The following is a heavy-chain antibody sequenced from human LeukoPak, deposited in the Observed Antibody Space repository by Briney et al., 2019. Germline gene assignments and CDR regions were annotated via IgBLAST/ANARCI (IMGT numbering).Heavy chain of an antibody. Sequence: GESLKISCETSGYSFTSYWIGWVRQMPGKGLEWMGIIYPGDFDTRYSPSFQGQATISADKSISTAYMQWISLEASDTAMYYCARFQGGNNRCYFDIWGQGTLVIVSS. V-gene: IGHV5-51*01. J-gene: IGHJ3*02. CDR1: GYSFTSYW. CDR2: IYPGDFDT. CDR3: ARFQGGNNRCYFDI. D-gene: IGHD6-25*01.